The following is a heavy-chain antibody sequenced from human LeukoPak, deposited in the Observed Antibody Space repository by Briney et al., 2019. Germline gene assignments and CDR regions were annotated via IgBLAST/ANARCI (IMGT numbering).Heavy chain of an antibody. J-gene: IGHJ4*02. V-gene: IGHV3-33*01. CDR2: IWHDGSNK. Sequence: PGGSQRLSCAASGFTFSSYAMHWVRQAPGKGLECVAVIWHDGSNKYYTDSVKGRFTISRDNSQNTLYLQMNNLRAEDTAVYYCARGGWFGQLLPNDYWGQGTLVAVSS. CDR3: ARGGWFGQLLPNDY. CDR1: GFTFSSYA. D-gene: IGHD3-10*01.